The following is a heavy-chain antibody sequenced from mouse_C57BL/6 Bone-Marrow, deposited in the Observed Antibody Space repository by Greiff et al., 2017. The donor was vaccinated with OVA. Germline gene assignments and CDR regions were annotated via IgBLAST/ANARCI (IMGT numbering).Heavy chain of an antibody. CDR1: GYTFTDYY. D-gene: IGHD1-1*01. CDR3: ARYYYGSSGFAY. J-gene: IGHJ3*01. V-gene: IGHV1-19*01. Sequence: EVQLQQSGPVLVKPGASVKMSCKASGYTFTDYYMNWVKQSHGKSLEWIGVINPYNGGTSYNQKFKGKATLTVDKSSSTAYMELNSLTSEDSAVYYCARYYYGSSGFAYWGQGTLVTVSA. CDR2: INPYNGGT.